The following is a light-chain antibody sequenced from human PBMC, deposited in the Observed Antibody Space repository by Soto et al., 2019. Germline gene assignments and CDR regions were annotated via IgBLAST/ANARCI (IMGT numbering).Light chain of an antibody. V-gene: IGKV3-20*01. CDR3: QQYGSSRT. CDR1: QSVSSN. CDR2: GAS. J-gene: IGKJ3*01. Sequence: EMVITQSPATLSVSPGERATLSCRASQSVSSNLAWYQQKPGQAPRLLIYGASTRATGIPARFSGSGSGTDFTLTISRLEPEDFAVYYCQQYGSSRTFGPGTKVDIK.